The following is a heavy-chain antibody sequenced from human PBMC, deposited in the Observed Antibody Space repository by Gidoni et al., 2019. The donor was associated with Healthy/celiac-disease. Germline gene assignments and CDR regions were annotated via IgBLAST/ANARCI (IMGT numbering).Heavy chain of an antibody. CDR2: IYHSGST. D-gene: IGHD5-18*01. V-gene: IGHV4-38-2*01. CDR1: GSSIRIVSY. Sequence: QVQLQEPGPGLLQPSETLSLPCAVSGSSIRIVSYWGWIRQPPGKGLEWIGSIYHSGSTYYNPSLKSRVTISVDTSKNQFSLKLSSVTAADTAVYYCASYSYVLTLQNDKMIDSDYWGQGTLVTVSS. CDR3: ASYSYVLTLQNDKMIDSDY. J-gene: IGHJ4*02.